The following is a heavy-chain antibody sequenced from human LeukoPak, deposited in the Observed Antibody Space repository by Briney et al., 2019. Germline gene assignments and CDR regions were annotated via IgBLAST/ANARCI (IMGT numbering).Heavy chain of an antibody. D-gene: IGHD3-10*01. CDR2: IYYSGST. V-gene: IGHV4-39*07. Sequence: SETLSLTCTVSGGSISSSSYYWGWIRQPPGKGLEWIGSIYYSGSTYYNPSLKSRVTISVDTSKNQFSLKLSSVTAADTAVYYCARDLGWELFDYWGQGTLVTVSS. CDR3: ARDLGWELFDY. J-gene: IGHJ4*02. CDR1: GGSISSSSYY.